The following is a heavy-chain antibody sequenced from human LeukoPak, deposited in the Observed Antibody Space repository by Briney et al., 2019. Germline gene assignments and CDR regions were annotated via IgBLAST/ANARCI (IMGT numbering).Heavy chain of an antibody. CDR1: GGSIGSNSYF. J-gene: IGHJ4*02. CDR3: ARAAAGVTRQYYFDY. V-gene: IGHV4-39*07. Sequence: SETLSLTCTVSGGSIGSNSYFWGWIRQPPEKGLEWVSSIHYSGSTYYNPSLKSRVTMSIDTSKNQFSLRLTSVTAADTAVYYCARAAAGVTRQYYFDYWGQGTLVTVSS. D-gene: IGHD6-13*01. CDR2: IHYSGST.